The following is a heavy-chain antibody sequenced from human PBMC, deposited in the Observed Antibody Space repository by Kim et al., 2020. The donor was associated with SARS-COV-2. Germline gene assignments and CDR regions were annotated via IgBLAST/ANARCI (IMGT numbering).Heavy chain of an antibody. CDR3: ATMAKTYYFYGMDV. CDR2: IYPGDSNT. Sequence: GESLKISCKGSGYGGESGWVGWVRQMPGKGLEWMGIIYPGDSNTRYSPSFQGQVTISADKSISTAYLQWSSLKVSDTAIYYCATMAKTYYFYGMDVWGQGTTVTVSS. J-gene: IGHJ6*02. V-gene: IGHV5-51*01. CDR1: GYGGESGW.